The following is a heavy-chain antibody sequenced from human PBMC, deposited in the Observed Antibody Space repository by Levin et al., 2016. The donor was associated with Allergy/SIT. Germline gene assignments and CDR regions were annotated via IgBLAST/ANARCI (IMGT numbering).Heavy chain of an antibody. CDR2: ISADGDYI. V-gene: IGHV3-21*01. CDR3: GRDYYGSGIQGYFDY. Sequence: VRQAPGKGLEWVSSISADGDYIDYADSLKGRFTISRDNAKNSLYLQMNSLRAEDTAVYYCGRDYYGSGIQGYFDYWGQGARVTVSS. D-gene: IGHD3-10*01. J-gene: IGHJ4*02.